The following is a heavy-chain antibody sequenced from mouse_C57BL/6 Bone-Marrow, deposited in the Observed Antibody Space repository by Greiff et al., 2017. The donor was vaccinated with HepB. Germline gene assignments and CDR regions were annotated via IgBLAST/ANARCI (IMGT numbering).Heavy chain of an antibody. CDR2: IYPSDSET. CDR1: GYTFTSYW. J-gene: IGHJ3*01. Sequence: QVQLQQSGAELVRPGSSVKLSCKASGYTFTSYWMDWVKQRPGQGLEWIGNIYPSDSETHYNQKFKDKATLTVDKSSSTAYMQLSSLTSEDSAVYYCARDYYGSSYRAWFAYWGQGTLVTVSA. D-gene: IGHD1-1*01. CDR3: ARDYYGSSYRAWFAY. V-gene: IGHV1-61*01.